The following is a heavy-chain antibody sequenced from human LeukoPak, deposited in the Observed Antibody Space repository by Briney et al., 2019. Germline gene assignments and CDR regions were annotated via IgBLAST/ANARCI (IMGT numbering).Heavy chain of an antibody. CDR1: GFSISSHW. CDR2: LKEDVSAR. Sequence: GGSLRLSCVASGFSISSHWMSWVRQAPGQGLEWVASLKEDVSARNLVDSVKGRFTISTDNAKNSLYLQMNSLRVEDTAVYYCARDRVMACNGYGCSGYASWGQGTLVTVSS. V-gene: IGHV3-7*01. CDR3: ARDRVMACNGYGCSGYAS. D-gene: IGHD2-15*01. J-gene: IGHJ4*02.